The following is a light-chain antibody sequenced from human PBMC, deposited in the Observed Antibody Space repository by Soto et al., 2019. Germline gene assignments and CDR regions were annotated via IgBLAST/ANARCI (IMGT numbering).Light chain of an antibody. V-gene: IGLV2-11*01. Sequence: QSVLTQPRSVSGSRGPSVTISCTGTISDVGGYNYVSWYQQHPGKAPKLMIYDVTKRPSGVPDRFSGSRSANTASLTISGLQADDEADYYCCSYAGSYTWVFGGGTKLTVL. J-gene: IGLJ2*01. CDR2: DVT. CDR1: ISDVGGYNY. CDR3: CSYAGSYTWV.